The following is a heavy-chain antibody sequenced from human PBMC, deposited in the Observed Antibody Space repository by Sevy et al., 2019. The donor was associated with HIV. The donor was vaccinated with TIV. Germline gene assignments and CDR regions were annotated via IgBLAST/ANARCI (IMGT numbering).Heavy chain of an antibody. D-gene: IGHD2-2*02. J-gene: IGHJ4*01. CDR2: INPNSDVT. CDR1: GYRFTDYY. Sequence: ASVKVSCETSGYRFTDYYIHWVRQAPGQGLEWMVWINPNSDVTKSAKKFQDRVIMTKDTSISTVCMELVGLTFDDSAVHYCYIDQEFSSTTTCYSGLDHWGHGSLVTVSS. CDR3: YIDQEFSSTTTCYSGLDH. V-gene: IGHV1-2*02.